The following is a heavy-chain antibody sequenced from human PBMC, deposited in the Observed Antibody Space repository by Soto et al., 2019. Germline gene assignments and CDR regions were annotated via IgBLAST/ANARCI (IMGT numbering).Heavy chain of an antibody. Sequence: LESGGGLVQPGGSLRLSCAASGFTFTSYAMTWVRQTPGKGLEWVSTLSPSGGTTYYADSVKGRFTISRDNSRNTLYLQMNSLRVEDTAVYYCTKDPRRYGVGGHNEYDYWGQGTLVTVSS. V-gene: IGHV3-23*01. CDR3: TKDPRRYGVGGHNEYDY. CDR2: LSPSGGTT. D-gene: IGHD3-10*01. CDR1: GFTFTSYA. J-gene: IGHJ4*02.